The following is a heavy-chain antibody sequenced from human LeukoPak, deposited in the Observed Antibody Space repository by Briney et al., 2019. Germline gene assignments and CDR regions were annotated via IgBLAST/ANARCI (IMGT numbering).Heavy chain of an antibody. J-gene: IGHJ4*02. D-gene: IGHD6-13*01. CDR3: ARAGDVSWYDY. CDR2: VRRGGRTS. Sequence: GGSLRLSCVASGFTFSSYTLGCVRQAPGKGLEGVSDVRRGGRTSYYIDSVKGRFLSSRVDSMYTVYMEMKDLRADDTATYYCARAGDVSWYDYWGQGTLVNVSS. CDR1: GFTFSSYT. V-gene: IGHV3-23*01.